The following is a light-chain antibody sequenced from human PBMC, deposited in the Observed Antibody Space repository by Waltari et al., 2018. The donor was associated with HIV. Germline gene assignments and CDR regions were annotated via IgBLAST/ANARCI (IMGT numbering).Light chain of an antibody. J-gene: IGKJ2*01. CDR1: QSLVSGDGKTY. V-gene: IGKV2-30*01. CDR2: KIS. CDR3: MQGSHWPYT. Sequence: DVVMAQSPLPLPVTLGQPASSPCKSSQSLVSGDGKTYLNWFRQRPGQSPRRLIYKISTRGIGVPDRCSGSGSGADFALRVSRVEAEDIGIYYCMQGSHWPYTFGQGTKLEIK.